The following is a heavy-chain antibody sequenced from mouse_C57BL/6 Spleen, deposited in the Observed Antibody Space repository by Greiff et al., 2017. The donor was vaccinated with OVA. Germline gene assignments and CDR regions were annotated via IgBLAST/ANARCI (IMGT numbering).Heavy chain of an antibody. V-gene: IGHV1-19*01. CDR3: ARNVAGTRYFDV. CDR1: GYTFTDYF. D-gene: IGHD4-1*01. CDR2: INPYNGGT. J-gene: IGHJ1*03. Sequence: EVKLVESGPVLVKPGASVKMSCKASGYTFTDYFMNWLKQSHGKSLQWIGVINPYNGGTSYNQKFKGKATLTVDKSSSTAYMELNSLTSEDSAVYYCARNVAGTRYFDVWGTGTTVTVSS.